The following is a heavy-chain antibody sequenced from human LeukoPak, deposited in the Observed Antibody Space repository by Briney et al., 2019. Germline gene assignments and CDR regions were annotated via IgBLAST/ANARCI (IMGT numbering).Heavy chain of an antibody. D-gene: IGHD4-23*01. V-gene: IGHV4-30-2*01. CDR3: ASGGTNYFDY. J-gene: IGHJ4*02. Sequence: SQTLSLTCAVSGGSISSGGYSWSWIRQPPGKGLEWIGYIYYSGSTYYNPSLKSRVTISVDRSKNQFSLKLSSVTAADTAVYYCASGGTNYFDYWGQGTLVTVSS. CDR1: GGSISSGGYS. CDR2: IYYSGST.